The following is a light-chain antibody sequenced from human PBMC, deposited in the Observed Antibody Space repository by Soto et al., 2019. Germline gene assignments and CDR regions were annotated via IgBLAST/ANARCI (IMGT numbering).Light chain of an antibody. CDR1: SSNIGNNY. CDR2: EDN. V-gene: IGLV1-51*01. CDR3: GTWDSSLSAYV. J-gene: IGLJ1*01. Sequence: QSALTQPPSVSAAPGQKVTISCSGSSSNIGNNYVSWYQQFPGTAPKLLIYEDNKRPSGIPDRFSGSKSGTSATLGITGLQTGDEADYYCGTWDSSLSAYVFGTGTRSPS.